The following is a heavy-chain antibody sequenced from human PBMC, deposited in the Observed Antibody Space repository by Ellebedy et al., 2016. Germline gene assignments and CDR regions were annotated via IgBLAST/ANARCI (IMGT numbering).Heavy chain of an antibody. Sequence: GGSLRLSXTASELNLGNYFMSWVRQAPGGGLEWISTISGDGDTTFSADSVKGRFTISRDNSRYTLYLQMDSLTAADTAVYYCYYGHYSASWGQGTLVTVSS. D-gene: IGHD4-17*01. CDR3: YYGHYSAS. J-gene: IGHJ4*02. CDR1: ELNLGNYF. V-gene: IGHV3-23*01. CDR2: ISGDGDTT.